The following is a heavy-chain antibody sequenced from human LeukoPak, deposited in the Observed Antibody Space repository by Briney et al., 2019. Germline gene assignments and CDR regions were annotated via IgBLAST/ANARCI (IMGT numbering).Heavy chain of an antibody. J-gene: IGHJ4*02. V-gene: IGHV3-21*01. D-gene: IGHD1-20*01. CDR3: ARDQFITGSFDY. Sequence: PGGSLRLSCAASGFTFSSYSMNWVRQAPGKGLEWVSSISSSSSYIYYADSVKGRFTISRDNAKNSLYLQMNSLRAEDTAVYYCARDQFITGSFDYWGQGTLATVSS. CDR1: GFTFSSYS. CDR2: ISSSSSYI.